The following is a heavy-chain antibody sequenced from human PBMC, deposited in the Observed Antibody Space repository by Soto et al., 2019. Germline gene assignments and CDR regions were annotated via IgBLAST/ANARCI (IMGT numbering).Heavy chain of an antibody. J-gene: IGHJ6*04. Sequence: PGESLKISCKGSEYSFSTYWIAWVRQMPGKGLEWMGIIYPGDSDTRYSPSFQGQVTISADKSISTAHLQWSSLKAPDTAMYYCARQIRHFDSGSNTYYYCCLDVWGKGTTGTASS. CDR1: EYSFSTYW. CDR2: IYPGDSDT. V-gene: IGHV5-51*01. D-gene: IGHD3-3*01. CDR3: ARQIRHFDSGSNTYYYCCLDV.